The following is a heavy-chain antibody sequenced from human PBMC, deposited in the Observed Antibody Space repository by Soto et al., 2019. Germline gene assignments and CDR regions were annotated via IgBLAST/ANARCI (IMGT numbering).Heavy chain of an antibody. CDR1: GYTLTELF. CDR3: ATDSAQQSGIYRQLVVKYFDL. V-gene: IGHV1-24*01. D-gene: IGHD2-8*02. J-gene: IGHJ2*01. CDR2: FDPEDGET. Sequence: QVQLVQSGAEVKKPGASVKVSCKVSGYTLTELFMHWVRQAPGKGLEWMGGFDPEDGETIYAQKFQGRVTMTEDTSTDTAYMELSSLRSEDTAVYYCATDSAQQSGIYRQLVVKYFDLWGGGTLVTVSS.